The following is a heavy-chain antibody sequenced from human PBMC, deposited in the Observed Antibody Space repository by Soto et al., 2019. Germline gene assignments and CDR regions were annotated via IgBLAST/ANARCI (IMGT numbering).Heavy chain of an antibody. J-gene: IGHJ5*02. CDR1: GGTFSSYA. CDR3: ARSMIVVAGPWNWFDP. CDR2: IIPIFGTA. V-gene: IGHV1-69*13. D-gene: IGHD3-22*01. Sequence: GASVKVSCKASGGTFSSYAISWVRQAPGQGLEWMGGIIPIFGTANYAQKFQGRVTITADESTSTAYMELSSLRFEDTAVYYCARSMIVVAGPWNWFDPWGQGTLVTVSS.